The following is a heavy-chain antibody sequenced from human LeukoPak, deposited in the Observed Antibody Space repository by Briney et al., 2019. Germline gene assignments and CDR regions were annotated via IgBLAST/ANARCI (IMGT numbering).Heavy chain of an antibody. CDR1: GYSFTDYH. D-gene: IGHD2-15*01. CDR3: ARDRPGSGSWFDP. Sequence: ASVKVSCKASGYSFTDYHIHWVRQTPGQGLEWMGWINTNTGGTNYAQKFQGRVTLTGDTSITTVYMEMSSLRYDDTAVYYCARDRPGSGSWFDPWGQGTLVTVSS. CDR2: INTNTGGT. V-gene: IGHV1-2*02. J-gene: IGHJ5*02.